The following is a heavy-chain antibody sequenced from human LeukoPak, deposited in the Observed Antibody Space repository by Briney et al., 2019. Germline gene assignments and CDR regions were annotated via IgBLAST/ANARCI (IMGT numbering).Heavy chain of an antibody. CDR2: IRSSSSYT. D-gene: IGHD3-10*01. V-gene: IGHV3-11*06. CDR1: GFTFSDYY. Sequence: GGSLRLSCAASGFTFSDYYMGWIRQAPGKGLEWVSYIRSSSSYTNYADSVKGRFTISRDNAKNSLYLQMNSLRAEDTAVYYCARPRGSGSYYDNWFDPWGQGTLVTVSS. CDR3: ARPRGSGSYYDNWFDP. J-gene: IGHJ5*02.